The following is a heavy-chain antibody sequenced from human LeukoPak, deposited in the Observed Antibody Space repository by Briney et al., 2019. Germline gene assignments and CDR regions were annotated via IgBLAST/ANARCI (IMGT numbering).Heavy chain of an antibody. V-gene: IGHV3-23*01. J-gene: IGHJ4*02. CDR1: GFTFSSYA. Sequence: GGSLRLSCAASGFTFSSYAMSWVRQAPGKGLEWVSAISGSGGSTYYVDSVKGRFTISRDNSKNTLYLQMSSLRGEDTAVYYCARTMGSHSGYCFDYWGQGTLVTVSS. CDR2: ISGSGGST. CDR3: ARTMGSHSGYCFDY. D-gene: IGHD1-26*01.